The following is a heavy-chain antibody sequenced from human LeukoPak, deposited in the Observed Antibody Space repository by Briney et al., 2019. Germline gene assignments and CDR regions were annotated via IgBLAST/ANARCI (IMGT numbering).Heavy chain of an antibody. CDR1: GGSFSGYY. CDR2: INHSGST. V-gene: IGHV4-34*01. D-gene: IGHD3-9*01. CDR3: ARGDYDILTGYYNMRAFDI. J-gene: IGHJ3*02. Sequence: SETLSLTCAVYGGSFSGYYWSWIRQPPGKGLEWIGEINHSGSTNYNPSLKSRVTISVDTSKNQFSLKLSSVTAADTAVYYCARGDYDILTGYYNMRAFDIWGQGTMVTVSS.